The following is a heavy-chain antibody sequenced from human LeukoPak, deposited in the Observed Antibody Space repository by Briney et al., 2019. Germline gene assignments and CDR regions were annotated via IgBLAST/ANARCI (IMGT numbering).Heavy chain of an antibody. CDR2: IKQDGSEE. D-gene: IGHD2-8*01. CDR3: ARDLMGYYFDY. J-gene: IGHJ4*02. Sequence: GGSLRLSCAASGFTFSSYWMSWVRQAPGKGLEWVANIKQDGSEEYYVDSVKGRFTISRDNAKNSLYLQMNSLRAEDTAVYYCARDLMGYYFDYWGQGTLVTVSS. CDR1: GFTFSSYW. V-gene: IGHV3-7*01.